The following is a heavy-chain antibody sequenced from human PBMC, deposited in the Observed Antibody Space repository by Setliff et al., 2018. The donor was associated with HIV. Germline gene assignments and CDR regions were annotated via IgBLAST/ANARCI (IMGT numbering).Heavy chain of an antibody. CDR1: GFNLNDYT. CDR3: AKEGRTTSAFDV. CDR2: ISWDRYTT. V-gene: IGHV3-43*01. Sequence: GESLRLSCAASGFNLNDYTMHWVRQGPGKTLEWVSLISWDRYTTNYADSVKGRFTISRDNSKDSLYLQMNSLRIEDTALYYCAKEGRTTSAFDVWGQGTMVTVSS. D-gene: IGHD1-1*01. J-gene: IGHJ3*01.